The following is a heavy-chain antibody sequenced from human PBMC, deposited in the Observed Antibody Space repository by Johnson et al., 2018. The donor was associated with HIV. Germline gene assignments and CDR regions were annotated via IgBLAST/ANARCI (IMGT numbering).Heavy chain of an antibody. CDR3: ARSASKYDAFDI. V-gene: IGHV3-30*03. J-gene: IGHJ3*02. CDR2: ISYAGSDT. Sequence: QVQLVESGGGVVRPGGSLRLSCAASGFTFDDYGMSWVRQAPGKGLEWVAFISYAGSDTISVDSVKGRFTISRDNAKDTLYLRMNNLRAEDTAMYYCARSASKYDAFDIWGQGTMVTVSS. CDR1: GFTFDDYG.